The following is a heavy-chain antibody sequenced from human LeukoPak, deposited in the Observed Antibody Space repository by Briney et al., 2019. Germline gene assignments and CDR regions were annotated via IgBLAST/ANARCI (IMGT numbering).Heavy chain of an antibody. D-gene: IGHD3-22*01. V-gene: IGHV1-46*01. CDR1: GYTFTSYY. CDR2: INPSGGST. CDR3: AASSGYYSFDY. Sequence: GASLSVTCKASGYTFTSYYMHWVRQPPGQGLEWMGIINPSGGSTSNAQNIHGRVTTTRDTSTSTVYMELSSLRSEYTAVYHCAASSGYYSFDYWGQGTLVTVSS. J-gene: IGHJ4*02.